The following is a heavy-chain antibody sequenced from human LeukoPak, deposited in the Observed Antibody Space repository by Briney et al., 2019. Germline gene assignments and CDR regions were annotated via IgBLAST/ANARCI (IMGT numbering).Heavy chain of an antibody. V-gene: IGHV4-34*01. Sequence: PETLSLTCAVYGGSFSGYYWSWIRQPPGKGLEWIGEINHSGSTNYNPSLKSRVTISVDTSKNQFSLKPSSVTAADMAVYYCATTLGTMVRGVIKDYWGQGTLVTVSS. D-gene: IGHD3-10*01. CDR1: GGSFSGYY. CDR2: INHSGST. J-gene: IGHJ4*02. CDR3: ATTLGTMVRGVIKDY.